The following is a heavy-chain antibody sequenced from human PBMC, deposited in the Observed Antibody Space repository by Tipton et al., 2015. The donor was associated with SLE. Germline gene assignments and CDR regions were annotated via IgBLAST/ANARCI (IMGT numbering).Heavy chain of an antibody. Sequence: TLSLTCTVSDGSIDRYFWNWIRQPPGKGLEWIGYINNTGSTNYNPSLKSRATISVGTSRNQFSLNLNSVTAADTAVYYCARAGGYDYYYSGMDVRGQGP. CDR1: DGSIDRYF. CDR2: INNTGST. CDR3: ARAGGYDYYYSGMDV. V-gene: IGHV4-59*01. D-gene: IGHD5-12*01. J-gene: IGHJ6*02.